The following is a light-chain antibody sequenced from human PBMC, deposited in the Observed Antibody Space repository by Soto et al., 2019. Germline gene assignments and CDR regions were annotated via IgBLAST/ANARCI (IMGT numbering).Light chain of an antibody. CDR3: HQYGSSPQA. CDR2: GAS. CDR1: QSVTRSF. V-gene: IGKV3-20*01. Sequence: EIVLTQSPGTLSLSPGERVTVSCRASQSVTRSFLAWYQQKPGQAPRLLIYGASSRATGIPARFSGSGSGTDFTLTISRLEPEDFAVYYCHQYGSSPQAFGPGTKVDIK. J-gene: IGKJ3*01.